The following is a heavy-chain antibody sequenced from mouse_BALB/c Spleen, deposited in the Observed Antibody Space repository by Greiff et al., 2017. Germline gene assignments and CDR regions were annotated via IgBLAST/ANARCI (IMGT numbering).Heavy chain of an antibody. CDR3: AILYLHYYAMDY. CDR2: IYPGGGYT. D-gene: IGHD5-1*01. CDR1: GYTFTNYW. Sequence: QVQLQQSGAELVRPGTSVKISCKASGYTFTNYWLGWVKQRPGHGLEWIGDIYPGGGYTNYNEKFKGKATLTADTSSSTAYMQLSSLTSEDSAVYFCAILYLHYYAMDYWGQGTSVTVSS. V-gene: IGHV1-63*02. J-gene: IGHJ4*01.